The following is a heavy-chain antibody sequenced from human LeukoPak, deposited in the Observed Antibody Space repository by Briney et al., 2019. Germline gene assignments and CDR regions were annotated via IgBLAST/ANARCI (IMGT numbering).Heavy chain of an antibody. J-gene: IGHJ4*02. Sequence: PGGSLRLSCAASGFTFDDYGMSWVRQAPGKGLEWVSGINWNGGSTGYADSVKGRFTISRDNAKNSLYLQMNSLRAEDTALYHCARANLYCSSTSCYTDYWGQGTLVTVSS. CDR2: INWNGGST. V-gene: IGHV3-20*01. D-gene: IGHD2-2*02. CDR1: GFTFDDYG. CDR3: ARANLYCSSTSCYTDY.